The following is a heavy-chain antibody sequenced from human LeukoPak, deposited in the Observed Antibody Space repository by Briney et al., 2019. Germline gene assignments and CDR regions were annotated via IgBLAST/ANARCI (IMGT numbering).Heavy chain of an antibody. V-gene: IGHV4-59*01. CDR1: GGSISSYY. CDR3: ASGYSYGFTFDI. CDR2: IYYSGGT. Sequence: SETLSLTCTVSGGSISSYYWSWIRQPPGKGLEWIGYIYYSGGTNYNPSLKSRVTISVDTSKNQFSLKLSSVTAADTAVYYCASGYSYGFTFDIWGQGTMVTVSS. D-gene: IGHD5-18*01. J-gene: IGHJ3*02.